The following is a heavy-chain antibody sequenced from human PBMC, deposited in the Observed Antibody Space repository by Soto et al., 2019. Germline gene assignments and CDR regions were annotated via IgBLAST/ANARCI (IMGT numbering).Heavy chain of an antibody. CDR3: AGRNFDS. CDR1: GFSFSNYW. Sequence: SGGSLRLSCSASGFSFSNYWMHWVRQAPGKGLEWVANINEDGSEKYYVDSVKGRFTISRDNAQNSLYLQMNSLRAEDTALYYCAGRNFDSWGQGTLVTVSS. V-gene: IGHV3-7*01. J-gene: IGHJ4*02. CDR2: INEDGSEK.